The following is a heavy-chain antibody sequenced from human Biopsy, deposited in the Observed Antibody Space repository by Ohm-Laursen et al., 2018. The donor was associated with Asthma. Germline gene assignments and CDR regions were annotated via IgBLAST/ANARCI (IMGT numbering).Heavy chain of an antibody. J-gene: IGHJ4*02. Sequence: SLRLSCAASGFTFSTYAMHWVRQAPGKGLEWVAVISYDRSNKYYADSVKGRFTISRDNSKNTLYLQMNSLRGDDTAVYYCARDMNRDGWYFDYWGQGTLVTVSS. V-gene: IGHV3-30-3*01. CDR2: ISYDRSNK. CDR1: GFTFSTYA. CDR3: ARDMNRDGWYFDY. D-gene: IGHD5-24*01.